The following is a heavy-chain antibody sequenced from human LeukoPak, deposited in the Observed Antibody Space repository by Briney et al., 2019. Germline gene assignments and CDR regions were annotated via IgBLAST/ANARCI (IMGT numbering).Heavy chain of an antibody. CDR2: IFTSGIT. CDR1: GGSISTYY. Sequence: SETLSLTCTVSGGSISTYYWSWVRQPAGKGLEWIGRIFTSGITNYNPSLTSRVTVSVDTSKNQFSLKLNSVTAADTAVYYCAEDGYSSSMDVWGKGTTVTVSS. D-gene: IGHD6-13*01. J-gene: IGHJ6*03. V-gene: IGHV4-4*07. CDR3: AEDGYSSSMDV.